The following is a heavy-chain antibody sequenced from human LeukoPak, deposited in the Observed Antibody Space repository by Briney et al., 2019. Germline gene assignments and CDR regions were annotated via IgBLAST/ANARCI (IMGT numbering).Heavy chain of an antibody. D-gene: IGHD3-10*01. CDR2: IKSKPDGGTT. CDR3: ATGGYYFPY. Sequence: ETLSLTCTVSGGSISSYYWSWIRQPAGKGLEWLGRIKSKPDGGTTDYAAPVKGRFTISRDDSQNTVYLQMNSLKTEDTAMYYCATGGYYFPYWGQGTLVTVSS. J-gene: IGHJ4*02. CDR1: GGSISSYY. V-gene: IGHV3-15*01.